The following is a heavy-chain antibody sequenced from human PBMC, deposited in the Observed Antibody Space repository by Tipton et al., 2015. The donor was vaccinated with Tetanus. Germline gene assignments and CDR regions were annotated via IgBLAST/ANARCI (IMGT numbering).Heavy chain of an antibody. CDR2: LYHTGVT. Sequence: TLSLTCSVSNGSISSDGYYWSWIRQYPGKCLEWIGLLYHTGVTYYNPSLQSRVAISVDTPKNQFSLEVASVTVSDTAVYYCARVRAILRRTLSGLYWLDPWGQGILVTVSS. CDR1: NGSISSDGYY. J-gene: IGHJ5*02. CDR3: ARVRAILRRTLSGLYWLDP. V-gene: IGHV4-31*03. D-gene: IGHD3-16*01.